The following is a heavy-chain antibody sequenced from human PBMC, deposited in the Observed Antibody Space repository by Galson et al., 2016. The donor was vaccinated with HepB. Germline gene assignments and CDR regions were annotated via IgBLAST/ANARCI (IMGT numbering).Heavy chain of an antibody. V-gene: IGHV3-53*01. D-gene: IGHD2-2*01. Sequence: SLRLSCAASGITVSSNYMSWVRQAPGKGLEWVSVIYTGGNTYYSDSVKGRFTISRDNSKNTLYLQMNSLRVEDTAVYYCARGTETSWYGQFDYWGQGTLVTVSS. CDR1: GITVSSNY. CDR2: IYTGGNT. CDR3: ARGTETSWYGQFDY. J-gene: IGHJ4*02.